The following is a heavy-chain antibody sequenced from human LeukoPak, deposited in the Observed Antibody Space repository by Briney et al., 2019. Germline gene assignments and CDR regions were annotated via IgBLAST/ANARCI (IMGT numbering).Heavy chain of an antibody. V-gene: IGHV3-30*18. D-gene: IGHD2-15*01. J-gene: IGHJ4*02. CDR3: AKGVYCSGGSCYSAFGY. CDR2: ISYDASNK. CDR1: GFTFSKYG. Sequence: GGSLRLSCAASGFTFSKYGMHWVRQAPDKGLEWVAVISYDASNKYYGDSVKGRFTVSRDNSKNTLYLQMKSLRAEDTAVYYCAKGVYCSGGSCYSAFGYWGQGTLVTVSS.